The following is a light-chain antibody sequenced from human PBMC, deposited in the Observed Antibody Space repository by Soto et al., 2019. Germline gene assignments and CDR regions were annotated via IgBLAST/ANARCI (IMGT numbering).Light chain of an antibody. J-gene: IGKJ1*01. CDR1: QTVSSSF. CDR2: AAS. CDR3: QQYATSPWT. Sequence: EIVLTQSPGTLSLSPGERATLSRRASQTVSSSFLAWYQQTPGQAPRLLIYAASSRATGIPDRFSGSGSGTDFTLTITRLEPEDFAVYYCQQYATSPWTFGQGTKVDIK. V-gene: IGKV3-20*01.